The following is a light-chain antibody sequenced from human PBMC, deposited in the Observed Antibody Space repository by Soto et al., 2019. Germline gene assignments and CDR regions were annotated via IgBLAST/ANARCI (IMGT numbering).Light chain of an antibody. V-gene: IGKV3-20*01. J-gene: IGKJ3*01. CDR3: QQFGSSPGFT. Sequence: EIVLTQSPATLSLSPGERATLSCRASESIESRYLAWYQQRPGQAPRLFIYGTSSRATGIPDRFSGSGSGTDFSLTISRLEPEDFAVYYCQQFGSSPGFTFGPGTKVDIK. CDR2: GTS. CDR1: ESIESRY.